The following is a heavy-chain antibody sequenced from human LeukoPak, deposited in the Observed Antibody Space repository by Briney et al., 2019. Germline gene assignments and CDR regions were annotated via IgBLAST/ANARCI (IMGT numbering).Heavy chain of an antibody. CDR2: IRSKAYGGTT. V-gene: IGHV3-49*04. CDR3: TTNEYYYDSSGYYYEPPWSDY. CDR1: GSTFGDYA. Sequence: GGSLRLSCTASGSTFGDYAMSWVRQAPGKGLEWVGFIRSKAYGGTTEYAASVKGRFTISRDDSKSIAYLQMNSLKTEDTAVYYCTTNEYYYDSSGYYYEPPWSDYWGQGTLVTVSS. D-gene: IGHD3-22*01. J-gene: IGHJ4*02.